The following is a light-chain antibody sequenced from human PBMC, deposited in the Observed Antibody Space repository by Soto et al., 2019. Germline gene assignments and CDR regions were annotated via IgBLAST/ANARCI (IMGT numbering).Light chain of an antibody. V-gene: IGLV2-14*01. CDR2: EVR. Sequence: ALAQPASVSGSPGQSITISCTGTSSDIGGYDYVSWYQQRPGKAPKLMIYEVRYRPSGVSNRFSGSKSGNTASLTISGLQAEDEADYYCCSYTRTSNHYFFGSGTKVTVL. CDR1: SSDIGGYDY. CDR3: CSYTRTSNHYF. J-gene: IGLJ1*01.